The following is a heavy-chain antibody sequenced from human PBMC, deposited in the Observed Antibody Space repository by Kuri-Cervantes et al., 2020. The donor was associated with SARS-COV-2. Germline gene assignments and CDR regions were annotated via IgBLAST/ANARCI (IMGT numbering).Heavy chain of an antibody. D-gene: IGHD3-22*01. CDR3: ARLPVYDYQDSSGYFAFDI. Sequence: GESLKISCAASGFTFSSYAMSWVRQAPGKGLEWVSAISGSGGSTYYADSVKGRFTISRDNSKNTLYLQMNSLRAEDTAVYYCARLPVYDYQDSSGYFAFDIWGQGTMVTVSS. V-gene: IGHV3-23*01. CDR2: ISGSGGST. CDR1: GFTFSSYA. J-gene: IGHJ3*02.